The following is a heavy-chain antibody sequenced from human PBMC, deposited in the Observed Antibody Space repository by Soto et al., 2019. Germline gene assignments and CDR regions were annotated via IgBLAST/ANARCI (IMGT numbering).Heavy chain of an antibody. CDR3: ARVGMTAPQPPYLDL. J-gene: IGHJ2*01. V-gene: IGHV4-30-4*01. Sequence: QVQLQESGPGLVKPSQTLSLTCTVSGASLDCSDFYWSWIRQPPGEGLQWIGHIYYSGSTYYNSSLKGRLTISVDTSRNDFYLTLTSVTAADTAVYYLARVGMTAPQPPYLDLWGRGTLITVSS. CDR1: GASLDCSDFY. D-gene: IGHD2-21*02. CDR2: IYYSGST.